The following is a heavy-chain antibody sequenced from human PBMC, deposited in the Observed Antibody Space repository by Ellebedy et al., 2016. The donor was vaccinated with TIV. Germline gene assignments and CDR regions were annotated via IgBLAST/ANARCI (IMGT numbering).Heavy chain of an antibody. CDR3: ASETAGWIDN. CDR2: ISASGSNT. CDR1: GFTFSSHA. V-gene: IGHV3-23*01. D-gene: IGHD6-13*01. J-gene: IGHJ4*02. Sequence: GESLKISXGASGFTFSSHAMTWVRQSPGKGLEWVSGISASGSNTFYADPVKGRFIVSRDSAKRALYLQMSGLRVEDTAVYYCASETAGWIDNWGQGTLVTVSS.